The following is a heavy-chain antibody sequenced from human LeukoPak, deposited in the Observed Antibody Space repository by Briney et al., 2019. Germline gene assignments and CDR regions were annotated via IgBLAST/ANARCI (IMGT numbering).Heavy chain of an antibody. CDR3: AKPKDTAVGRYFDY. CDR2: ISASGGST. Sequence: GGSLRLSCAASGFTFSNYWMHWVRQAPGRGLVWVSAISASGGSTYYTDSAKGRFTISRDNSKNTLYLQMNSLRAEDTAVYYCAKPKDTAVGRYFDYWGQGTLVTVSS. J-gene: IGHJ4*02. V-gene: IGHV3-23*01. CDR1: GFTFSNYW. D-gene: IGHD2-2*01.